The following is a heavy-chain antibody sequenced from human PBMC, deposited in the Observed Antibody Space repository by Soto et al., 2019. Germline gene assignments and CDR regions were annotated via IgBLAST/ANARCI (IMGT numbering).Heavy chain of an antibody. V-gene: IGHV1-69*01. CDR1: GGTFSSYA. CDR3: ARVVGVAARTAYFDY. D-gene: IGHD6-6*01. CDR2: IIPIFGTA. J-gene: IGHJ4*02. Sequence: QVQLVQSGAEVKNPGSSVKVSCKASGGTFSSYAISWVRQAPGQGLEWMGGIIPIFGTANYAQKFQGRVTITEDESTRTAYMALGSLRWEDTAVYSCARVVGVAARTAYFDYWGQGTLVTVSS.